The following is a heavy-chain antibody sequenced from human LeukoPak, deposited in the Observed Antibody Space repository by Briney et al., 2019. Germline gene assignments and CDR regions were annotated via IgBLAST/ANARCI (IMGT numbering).Heavy chain of an antibody. CDR1: GFTFSNYW. CDR2: INSDGSTT. D-gene: IGHD5-18*01. V-gene: IGHV3-74*01. J-gene: IGHJ4*02. CDR3: ARGASGYSYG. Sequence: GGSLRLSCAASGFTFSNYWMHWVRQAPGKGLVWVSRINSDGSTTSYADSVKGRFTISRDNAKNTLYLQMNSLRAEDTAVDYCARGASGYSYGWGQGTLVTVSS.